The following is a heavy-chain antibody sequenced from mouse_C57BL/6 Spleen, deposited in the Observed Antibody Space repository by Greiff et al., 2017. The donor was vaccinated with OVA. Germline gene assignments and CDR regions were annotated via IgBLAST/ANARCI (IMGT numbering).Heavy chain of an antibody. CDR3: ARERYAYAMDY. CDR1: GFTFSSYA. D-gene: IGHD1-1*01. Sequence: EVQGVESGGGLVKPGGSLKLSCAASGFTFSSYAMSWVRQTPEKRLEWVATISDGGSYTYYPDNVKGRFTISRDNAKNNLYLQMSHLKSEDTAMYYCARERYAYAMDYWGQGTSVTVSS. V-gene: IGHV5-4*01. J-gene: IGHJ4*01. CDR2: ISDGGSYT.